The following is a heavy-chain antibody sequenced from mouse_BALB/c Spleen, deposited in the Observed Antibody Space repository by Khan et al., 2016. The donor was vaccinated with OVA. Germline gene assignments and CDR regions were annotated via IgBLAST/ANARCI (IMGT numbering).Heavy chain of an antibody. CDR2: ISYDGSN. Sequence: EVQLQESGPGLVKPSQSLSLTCSVTGYSITSGYRWNWIRQFPGNKLVWMGYISYDGSNNYNPSLKNRISLTRDTSKNQFFLKLNSVTTEDTSTYYCTRGGAVVPYWYFDVWGAGTTVTVSS. V-gene: IGHV3-6*02. CDR3: TRGGAVVPYWYFDV. CDR1: GYSITSGYR. D-gene: IGHD1-1*01. J-gene: IGHJ1*01.